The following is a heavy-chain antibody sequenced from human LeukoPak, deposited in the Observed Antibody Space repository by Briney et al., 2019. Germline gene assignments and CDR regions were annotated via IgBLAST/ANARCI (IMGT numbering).Heavy chain of an antibody. J-gene: IGHJ4*02. D-gene: IGHD3-22*01. V-gene: IGHV4-4*02. CDR3: AGLVGRYSSGLYYYYFDY. CDR2: MYLSGTT. Sequence: PSGTLSLTCTVSGDSINSLDSWSWVRQPPGKGLEWIGEMYLSGTTHSNPSVKSRVTISIDKSKNQFFLNLSSVTAADMAVYYCAGLVGRYSSGLYYYYFDYWGQGTLVTVSS. CDR1: GDSINSLDS.